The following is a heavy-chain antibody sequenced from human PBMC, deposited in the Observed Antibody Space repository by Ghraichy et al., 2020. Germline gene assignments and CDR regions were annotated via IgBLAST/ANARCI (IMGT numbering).Heavy chain of an antibody. CDR3: SIYNNDAFVI. Sequence: ASVKVSCKASGYTFTDYYMYWVRQAPGQGLEWMGWINPITSVTNYAQKFQGRVTMTRDTSISTAYMELSRLRSDDTAVYYCSIYNNDAFVIWGRGTKFTVSS. J-gene: IGHJ3*02. CDR1: GYTFTDYY. D-gene: IGHD1-1*01. CDR2: INPITSVT. V-gene: IGHV1-2*02.